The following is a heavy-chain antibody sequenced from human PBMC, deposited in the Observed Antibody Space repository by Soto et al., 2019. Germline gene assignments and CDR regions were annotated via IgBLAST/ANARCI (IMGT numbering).Heavy chain of an antibody. CDR1: GFNFRNFN. V-gene: IGHV4-59*01. D-gene: IGHD2-15*01. CDR2: IYYSGST. CDR3: ARGSRYCSGGSCYSRYYYYGMDV. J-gene: IGHJ6*02. Sequence: GSLRLSCEGSGFNFRNFNMIWVRQAPGKGLEWIGYIYYSGSTNYNPSLKSRVTISVDTSKNQFSLKLSSVTAADTAVYYCARGSRYCSGGSCYSRYYYYGMDVWGQGTTVTVSS.